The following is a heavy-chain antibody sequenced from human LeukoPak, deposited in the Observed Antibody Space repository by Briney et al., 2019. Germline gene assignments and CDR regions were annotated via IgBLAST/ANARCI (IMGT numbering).Heavy chain of an antibody. CDR1: GFTFSSYG. Sequence: PGGSLRLSCAASGFTFSSYGMHWVRQAPGKGLEWVAVIWYDGSNKYYADSVKGRFTISRDNSKNTLYLQMTSLRAEDTAVYYCAKDRCSSTSCYEDAFDIWGQGTMVTVSS. J-gene: IGHJ3*02. CDR3: AKDRCSSTSCYEDAFDI. D-gene: IGHD2-2*01. CDR2: IWYDGSNK. V-gene: IGHV3-33*06.